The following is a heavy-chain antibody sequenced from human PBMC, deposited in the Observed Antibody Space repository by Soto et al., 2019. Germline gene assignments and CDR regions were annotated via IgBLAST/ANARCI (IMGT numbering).Heavy chain of an antibody. V-gene: IGHV3-30-3*01. Sequence: LRLSCAASGFTFSSYAMHWVRQAPGKGLEWVAVISYDGSNKYYADSVKGRFTISRDNSKNTLYLQMNSLRAEDTAVYYCARDLLGGNWNDNWFDPWGQGTLVTVSS. CDR2: ISYDGSNK. D-gene: IGHD1-20*01. CDR3: ARDLLGGNWNDNWFDP. J-gene: IGHJ5*02. CDR1: GFTFSSYA.